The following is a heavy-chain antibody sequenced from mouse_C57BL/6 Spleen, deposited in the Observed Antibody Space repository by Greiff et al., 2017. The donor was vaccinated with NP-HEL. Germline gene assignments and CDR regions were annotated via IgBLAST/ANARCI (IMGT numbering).Heavy chain of an antibody. CDR3: ARYSGWTAGDY. J-gene: IGHJ2*01. Sequence: EVQLQQSGAELVRPGSSVKMSCKTSGYTFTSYGINWVKQRPGQGLEWIGYIYIGNGYTEYNEKFKGKATLTSDTSSSPAYMQLSSLTSDDSANHFWARYSGWTAGDYWGQGTTLTVSS. CDR1: GYTFTSYG. D-gene: IGHD3-2*02. CDR2: IYIGNGYT. V-gene: IGHV1-58*01.